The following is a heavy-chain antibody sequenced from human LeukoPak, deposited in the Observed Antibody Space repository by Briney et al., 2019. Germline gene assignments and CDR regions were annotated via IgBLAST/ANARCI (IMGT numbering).Heavy chain of an antibody. Sequence: PSETLSLTCTVSGYSISSGDYWGWIRQPPGNGLEWIGNFFHSGSTYYNPSLKSRVTISVDTSKNQFSLKLSSVTAADTALYYCARGDQYCTSTTCHRWYFDLWGRGTLVTVSS. CDR3: ARGDQYCTSTTCHRWYFDL. J-gene: IGHJ2*01. CDR1: GYSISSGDY. D-gene: IGHD2-2*01. CDR2: FFHSGST. V-gene: IGHV4-38-2*02.